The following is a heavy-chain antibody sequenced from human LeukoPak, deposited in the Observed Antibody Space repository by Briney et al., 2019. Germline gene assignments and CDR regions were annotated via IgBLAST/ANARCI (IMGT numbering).Heavy chain of an antibody. D-gene: IGHD6-6*01. CDR2: IHHSGNS. Sequence: PSETLSLTCSVSGYSISSGYYWDWIRLPPGKGLEWIGSIHHSGNSYYNPSLKTRVIISVDTSKNQFSLKLSSVTAADTAVYYCARAKIAARDPCNWFDPWGQGTLVTVSS. CDR1: GYSISSGYY. CDR3: ARAKIAARDPCNWFDP. V-gene: IGHV4-38-2*02. J-gene: IGHJ5*02.